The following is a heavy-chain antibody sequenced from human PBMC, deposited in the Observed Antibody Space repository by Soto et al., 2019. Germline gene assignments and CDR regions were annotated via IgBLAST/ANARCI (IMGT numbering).Heavy chain of an antibody. V-gene: IGHV1-69*13. CDR3: ARPGGGYCSGGSCYSFAY. CDR2: IIPIFGTA. D-gene: IGHD2-15*01. CDR1: GGTFSSYA. Sequence: ASGKVSCKASGGTFSSYAISWVRQAPGQGLEGMGGIIPIFGTADYAQKFQGRVTITADASTSTAYMELSSLRSEDTAVYYCARPGGGYCSGGSCYSFAYWRQG. J-gene: IGHJ4*02.